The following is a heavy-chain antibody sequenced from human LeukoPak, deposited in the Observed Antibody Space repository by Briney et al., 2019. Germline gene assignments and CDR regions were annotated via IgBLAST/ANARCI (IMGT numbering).Heavy chain of an antibody. CDR2: ISGSGDGT. CDR1: GFTFSSYG. J-gene: IGHJ4*02. CDR3: AREIRGYYYDSSGVFDY. V-gene: IGHV3-23*01. Sequence: GGSLRLSCAASGFTFSSYGMSWVRQAPGKGLEWVSVISGSGDGTYYADSVKGRFTISRDNSKNTLYLQMNSLRAEDTAVYYCAREIRGYYYDSSGVFDYWGQGTLVTVSS. D-gene: IGHD3-22*01.